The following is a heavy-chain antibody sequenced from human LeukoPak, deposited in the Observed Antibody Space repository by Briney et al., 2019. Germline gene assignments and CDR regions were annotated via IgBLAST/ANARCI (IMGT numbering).Heavy chain of an antibody. D-gene: IGHD5-18*01. CDR2: IIPIFGTA. Sequence: SVKVSCKASGGTFSSYAISWVRQAPGQGLEWMGGIIPIFGTANYAQKFQGRVTITADKSTSTPYMELSSLRSEDTAVYYCAREGYSYGYDYWGQGTLVTVSS. V-gene: IGHV1-69*06. CDR1: GGTFSSYA. CDR3: AREGYSYGYDY. J-gene: IGHJ4*02.